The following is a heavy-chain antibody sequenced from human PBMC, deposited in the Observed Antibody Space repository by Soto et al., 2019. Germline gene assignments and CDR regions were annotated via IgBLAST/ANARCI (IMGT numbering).Heavy chain of an antibody. Sequence: QVQLQESGPGLMKSSQILSLTCTVSGGSISSGDYYWSWIRQPPGKGLEWIGYIYYSGSTYYNPSLKSRVTISVDTSKNQFSLKLSSVTAADTAVYYCARGEDSGSYQDYWGQGTLVTFSS. V-gene: IGHV4-30-4*01. CDR3: ARGEDSGSYQDY. D-gene: IGHD1-26*01. J-gene: IGHJ4*02. CDR1: GGSISSGDYY. CDR2: IYYSGST.